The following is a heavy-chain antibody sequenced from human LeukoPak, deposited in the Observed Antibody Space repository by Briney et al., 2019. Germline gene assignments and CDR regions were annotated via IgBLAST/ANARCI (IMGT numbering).Heavy chain of an antibody. CDR2: FIPIFGTA. J-gene: IGHJ6*03. Sequence: ASVKVSCKASGGTFSNYALSWVRQAPGQGLEWMGGFIPIFGTANNAPKFQGRLTITTDESTSTTYMELTSLRSEDTAVHYCARDTSSSSEDYYMDVWGKGTTVTVSS. CDR3: ARDTSSSSEDYYMDV. D-gene: IGHD6-6*01. V-gene: IGHV1-69*05. CDR1: GGTFSNYA.